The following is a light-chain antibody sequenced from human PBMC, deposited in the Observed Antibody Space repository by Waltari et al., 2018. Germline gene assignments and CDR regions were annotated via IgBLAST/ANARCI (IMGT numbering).Light chain of an antibody. J-gene: IGLJ3*02. CDR2: GKN. Sequence: SSELTQDPAVSVALGQTVRITCQGDSLRSYYASWYQQKPGQAPVLVIYGKNNRPSGIPDRFFGSSSGNTASLTITGAQAEDEADYYCNSRDSSGNHPSFGGGTKLTVL. V-gene: IGLV3-19*01. CDR3: NSRDSSGNHPS. CDR1: SLRSYY.